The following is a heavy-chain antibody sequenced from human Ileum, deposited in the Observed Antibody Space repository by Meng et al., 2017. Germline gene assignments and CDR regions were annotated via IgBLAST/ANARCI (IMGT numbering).Heavy chain of an antibody. CDR2: ITYTGTS. J-gene: IGHJ5*02. V-gene: IGHV4-39*01. CDR1: GGSVTSSSYD. D-gene: IGHD2-2*01. Sequence: QPQLQESGPGLVKPTETLSLTCRVAGGSVTSSSYDWGWIPQPPGKGPEWIGGITYTGTSYTTPSLKTRLTTSLDTSKNQFSLRLNSLTAADTAVYYCAGQPTSSGAGYSWFDPWGQGSLVTVSS. CDR3: AGQPTSSGAGYSWFDP.